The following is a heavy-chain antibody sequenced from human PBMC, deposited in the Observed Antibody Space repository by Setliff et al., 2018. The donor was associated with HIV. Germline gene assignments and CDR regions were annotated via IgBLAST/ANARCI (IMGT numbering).Heavy chain of an antibody. J-gene: IGHJ4*02. D-gene: IGHD6-19*01. CDR1: GFTFDDYG. CDR2: VNWHGSST. CDR3: ARESNRGWHWLDPFDY. Sequence: PGGSLRLSCSASGFTFDDYGMSWVRQAPGKGLEWVSGVNWHGSSTGYADSVKGRFVISRDDARNSLYLQMNSLRAEDTALYYCARESNRGWHWLDPFDYWGQGTLVTVSS. V-gene: IGHV3-20*04.